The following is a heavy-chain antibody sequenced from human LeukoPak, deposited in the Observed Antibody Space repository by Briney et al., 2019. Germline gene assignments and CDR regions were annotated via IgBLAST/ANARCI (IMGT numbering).Heavy chain of an antibody. CDR1: GGSISSYY. CDR3: ARDKAAAGLGTFDY. V-gene: IGHV4-4*07. Sequence: PSETLSLTCTVSGGSISSYYWSWIRQPAGKGLEWIGRIYTSGSTNYNPSLKSRVTMSVDTSKNQISLKLSSVTAADTAVYYCARDKAAAGLGTFDYWGQGILVTVSS. CDR2: IYTSGST. J-gene: IGHJ4*02. D-gene: IGHD6-13*01.